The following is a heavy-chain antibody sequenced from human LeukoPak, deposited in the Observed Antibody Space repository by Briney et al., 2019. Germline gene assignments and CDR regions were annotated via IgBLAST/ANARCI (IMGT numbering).Heavy chain of an antibody. J-gene: IGHJ3*01. Sequence: GGSLRLSCAAPGFTFIGYSMHCVRQAPGVGRECGSGISSNAGRTYYANSVKGRFTISRDNYKNRLYLHLGSLTGSASAPTSAF. CDR2: ISSNAGRT. D-gene: IGHD3-3*01. V-gene: IGHV3-64*01. CDR1: GFTFIGYS. CDR3: F.